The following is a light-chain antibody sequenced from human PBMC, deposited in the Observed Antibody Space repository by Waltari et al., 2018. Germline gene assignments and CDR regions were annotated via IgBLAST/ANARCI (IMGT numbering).Light chain of an antibody. CDR2: GAS. CDR1: ERLRTW. Sequence: DIQMAQSPSSVSASVGDTVTITCRASERLRTWLAWYQQTPGKAPKPLIYGASILQSGVPGRFRGSGSGTEFTLTISNLQPDDFASYYCQQAHTFPFTFGPGTKLYIK. V-gene: IGKV1-12*01. J-gene: IGKJ3*01. CDR3: QQAHTFPFT.